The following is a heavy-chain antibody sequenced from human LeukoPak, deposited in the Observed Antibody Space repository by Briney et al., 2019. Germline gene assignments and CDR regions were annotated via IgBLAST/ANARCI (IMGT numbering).Heavy chain of an antibody. CDR1: GGSISSYY. D-gene: IGHD5-24*01. Sequence: PSETLSLTCTVSGGSISSYYWSWIRQPAGKGLEWIGRIYISGSTNYNPSLKSRVTMSVDTSKNQFSLKLSSVTAADTAVYYCAREVEMATSYYFDYWGQGTLVTVSS. J-gene: IGHJ4*02. CDR3: AREVEMATSYYFDY. V-gene: IGHV4-4*07. CDR2: IYISGST.